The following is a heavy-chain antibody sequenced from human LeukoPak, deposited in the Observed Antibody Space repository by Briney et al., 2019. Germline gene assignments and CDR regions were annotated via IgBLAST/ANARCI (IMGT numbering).Heavy chain of an antibody. CDR3: AKAVSGSYPETRHFDY. CDR2: ISYGGSDK. J-gene: IGHJ4*02. CDR1: GFTFSSYA. V-gene: IGHV3-30*04. D-gene: IGHD1-26*01. Sequence: PGGSLRLSCAASGFTFSSYAIHWVRQAPGKGLEWVALISYGGSDKYYTDSVKGRFTVSRDNSRNTLYLQMNSLRAEDTAVYYCAKAVSGSYPETRHFDYWGQGSLVTVSS.